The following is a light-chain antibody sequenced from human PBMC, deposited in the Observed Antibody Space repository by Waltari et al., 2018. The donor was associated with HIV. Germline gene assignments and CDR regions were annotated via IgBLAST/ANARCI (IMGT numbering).Light chain of an antibody. CDR3: SSFTSSSIPYV. Sequence: QSALTQPASVSGSPGQSITISCTGTSSDVGAYKYVSWYQHHPGEAPKLVIYEGSNRPAAVSNRFSGSKSGNTASLTISGLQVADEADYYCSSFTSSSIPYVFGTGTKVTVL. CDR2: EGS. V-gene: IGLV2-14*01. J-gene: IGLJ1*01. CDR1: SSDVGAYKY.